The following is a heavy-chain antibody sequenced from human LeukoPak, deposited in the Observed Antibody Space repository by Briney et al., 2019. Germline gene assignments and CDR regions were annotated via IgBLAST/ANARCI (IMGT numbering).Heavy chain of an antibody. J-gene: IGHJ4*02. CDR2: TSSSSSTI. D-gene: IGHD3-10*01. V-gene: IGHV3-48*01. CDR1: GFTFSNYS. CDR3: ARLHGSGSYYPDY. Sequence: PGGSLRLSCAASGFTFSNYSMNWVRQAPGKGLEWVSYTSSSSSTIYYADSVKGRFTISRDNAKNSLYLQMNSLRAEDTAVYYCARLHGSGSYYPDYWGQGTLVTVSS.